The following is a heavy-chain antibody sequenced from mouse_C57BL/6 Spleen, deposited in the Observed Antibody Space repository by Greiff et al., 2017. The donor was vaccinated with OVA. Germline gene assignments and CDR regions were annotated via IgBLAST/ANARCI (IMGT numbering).Heavy chain of an antibody. V-gene: IGHV1-52*01. Sequence: QVQLQQPGAELVRPGSSVKLSCKASGYTFTSYWMHWVKQRPIQGLEWIGNIDPSDSETHYNQKFKDKATLTVDKSSSKAYMQLSSLTSEDSAVYYCARKGDYYGYFDVWGTGTTVTVSS. D-gene: IGHD2-4*01. CDR3: ARKGDYYGYFDV. J-gene: IGHJ1*03. CDR1: GYTFTSYW. CDR2: IDPSDSET.